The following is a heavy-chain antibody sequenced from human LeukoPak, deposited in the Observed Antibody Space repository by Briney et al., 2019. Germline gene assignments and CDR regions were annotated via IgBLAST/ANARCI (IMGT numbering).Heavy chain of an antibody. Sequence: GESLKISCKGSGYSFSSPWIGWVRQMPGKGLEWMGIIYPGDSDTRYSPSFQGQVAISADKSISTAYLQWSSLKASDTAMYYCARHTKYSSSSRVFDYWGQGTLVTVSS. CDR1: GYSFSSPW. D-gene: IGHD6-6*01. CDR2: IYPGDSDT. CDR3: ARHTKYSSSSRVFDY. J-gene: IGHJ4*02. V-gene: IGHV5-51*01.